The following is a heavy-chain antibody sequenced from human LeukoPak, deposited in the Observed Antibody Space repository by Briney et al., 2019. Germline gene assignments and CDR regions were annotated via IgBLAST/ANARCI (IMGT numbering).Heavy chain of an antibody. Sequence: GPLLLSSAAAGSTFSSTAMSWVRQPPGKGLEWVSAISGSGGNTYSADSVKGRITISSDNSKNTQYLQMSRLRDADAAVYYCTLMDVSGSYTGYWGQGTLVTVSS. D-gene: IGHD3-10*01. V-gene: IGHV3-23*01. J-gene: IGHJ4*02. CDR2: ISGSGGNT. CDR1: GSTFSSTA. CDR3: TLMDVSGSYTGY.